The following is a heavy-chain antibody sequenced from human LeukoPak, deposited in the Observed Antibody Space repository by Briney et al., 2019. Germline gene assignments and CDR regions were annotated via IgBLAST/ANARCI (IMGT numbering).Heavy chain of an antibody. D-gene: IGHD6-13*01. V-gene: IGHV1-46*01. CDR3: ARDRLAAAGMVDY. Sequence: ASVKVSCKASGYTFTSYYMHWVRQAPGQGLEWMGITNPSGGSTNYAQKLQGRVTMTTDTSTSTAYMELRSLRSDDTAVYYCARDRLAAAGMVDYWGQGTLVTVSS. J-gene: IGHJ4*02. CDR2: TNPSGGST. CDR1: GYTFTSYY.